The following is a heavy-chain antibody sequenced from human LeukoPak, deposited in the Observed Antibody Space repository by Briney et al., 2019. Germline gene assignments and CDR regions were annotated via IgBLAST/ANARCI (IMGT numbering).Heavy chain of an antibody. V-gene: IGHV3-23*01. Sequence: PGGSLRLSCAASGFRFSSYVMSWVRQAPGKGLEYVSSIDGSDGASYYADSVKGRFTISRDNPKNTLFLHMNSLRAEDTAVYFCAKRGVVIRVILVGFHKEAYYFDSWGQGALVTVSS. CDR3: AKRGVVIRVILVGFHKEAYYFDS. J-gene: IGHJ4*02. CDR1: GFRFSSYV. D-gene: IGHD3-22*01. CDR2: IDGSDGAS.